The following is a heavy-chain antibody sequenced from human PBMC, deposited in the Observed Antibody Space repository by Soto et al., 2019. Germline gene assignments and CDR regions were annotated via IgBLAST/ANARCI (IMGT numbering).Heavy chain of an antibody. D-gene: IGHD2-8*01. CDR2: IFYSGST. J-gene: IGHJ4*02. V-gene: IGHV4-4*02. CDR1: CGSLSSSSW. CDR3: VHHGGVTYYHDF. Sequence: SETLSLTSAVSCGSLSSSSWWSWVRQPPGKTLEWLGEIFYSGSTKYNPSLNSRVTISADQSKNDFSLRLSSVTAAATAVYYCVHHGGVTYYHDFWGQGMLVTAPQ.